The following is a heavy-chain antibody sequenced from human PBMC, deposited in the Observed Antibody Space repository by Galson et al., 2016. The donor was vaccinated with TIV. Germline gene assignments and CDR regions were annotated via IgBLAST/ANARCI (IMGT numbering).Heavy chain of an antibody. Sequence: PALVKPTQTLTVTCTFSGFSLTTAAVGVDWIRQPPGKALEWVAMILTNDYTAYNPSLRRRLSITKDTSRNQVVLTMTNVDPVDTATYFCAHRKLNSNVPYVFLDHWGQGILVTVSS. D-gene: IGHD2-8*01. CDR2: ILTNDYT. V-gene: IGHV2-5*01. CDR3: AHRKLNSNVPYVFLDH. J-gene: IGHJ4*02. CDR1: GFSLTTAAVG.